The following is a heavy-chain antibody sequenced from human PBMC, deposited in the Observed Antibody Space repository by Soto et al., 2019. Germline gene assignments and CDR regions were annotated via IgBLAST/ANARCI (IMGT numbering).Heavy chain of an antibody. Sequence: ASVKVSCKASGYTFTGYYMHWVRQAPGQGLEWMGWINPNSGGTNYAQKFQGWVTMTRDTSISTAYMELSRLRSDDTAVYYCARDPGYDFWSGFSWFDPWGQGTLVTVSS. D-gene: IGHD3-3*01. CDR1: GYTFTGYY. CDR2: INPNSGGT. V-gene: IGHV1-2*04. CDR3: ARDPGYDFWSGFSWFDP. J-gene: IGHJ5*02.